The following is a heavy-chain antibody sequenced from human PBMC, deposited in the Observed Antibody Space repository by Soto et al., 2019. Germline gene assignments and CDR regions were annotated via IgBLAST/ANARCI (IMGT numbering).Heavy chain of an antibody. D-gene: IGHD1-26*01. CDR1: GYTFTSYG. V-gene: IGHV1-18*01. Sequence: ASVKVSCKASGYTFTSYGISWVRQAPGQGLEWMGWISAYNGNTNYAQKLQGRVTMTADTSTSTAYMELRSLRSDDTAVYYCARAGIVGATPYYYGMDVWGQGTTVTVSS. J-gene: IGHJ6*02. CDR2: ISAYNGNT. CDR3: ARAGIVGATPYYYGMDV.